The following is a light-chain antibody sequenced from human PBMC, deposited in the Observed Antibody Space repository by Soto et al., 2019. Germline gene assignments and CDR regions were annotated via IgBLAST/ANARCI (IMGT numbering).Light chain of an antibody. V-gene: IGLV2-11*01. CDR3: CSYAGSYVV. Sequence: QSALTQPRSVSGSPGQSVTISCTGTSSDVGGYNYVSWYQQHPGKAPKLMIYDVSKRPSGVPDRFSGSKSGNTASLTISGLEDEDESYYYCCSYAGSYVVFGGGTKLTVL. CDR1: SSDVGGYNY. J-gene: IGLJ2*01. CDR2: DVS.